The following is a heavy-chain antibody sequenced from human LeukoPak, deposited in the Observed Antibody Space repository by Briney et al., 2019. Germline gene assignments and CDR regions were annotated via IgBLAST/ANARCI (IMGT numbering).Heavy chain of an antibody. J-gene: IGHJ4*02. CDR3: ARAAVVALPDRGYYFDY. V-gene: IGHV3-30*02. CDR2: IRYDGSNK. Sequence: PGGSLRLSCAASGFTFSSYGMHWVRQAPGKGLEWVAFIRYDGSNKYYADSVKGRFTISRDNSKNTLYLQMNSLRAEDTAVYYCARAAVVALPDRGYYFDYWGQGTLVTVSS. CDR1: GFTFSSYG. D-gene: IGHD2-15*01.